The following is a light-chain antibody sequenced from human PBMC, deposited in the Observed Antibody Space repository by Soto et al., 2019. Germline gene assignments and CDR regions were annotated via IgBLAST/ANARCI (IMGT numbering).Light chain of an antibody. V-gene: IGKV1-9*01. Sequence: DIQLTQSPSFLSASIGESVTITCRASQAIGTYLAWYQQKPGNAPNLLVSAASTLHSGVPSRFSGSGSGTEFALTITGLQPDDVATFYCRQLHTYRLTFGGGTKVQIK. CDR2: AAS. CDR3: RQLHTYRLT. J-gene: IGKJ4*01. CDR1: QAIGTY.